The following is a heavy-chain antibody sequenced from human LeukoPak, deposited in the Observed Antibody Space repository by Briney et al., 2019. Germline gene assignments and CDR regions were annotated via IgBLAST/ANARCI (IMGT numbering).Heavy chain of an antibody. D-gene: IGHD1-26*01. CDR1: GYTFTGYY. Sequence: VASVKVSCKASGYTFTGYYMHWVRQAPGQGLEWMGWINPNSGGTNYAQKFQGRVTMTRDTSISTAYMELSRLRSDDTAVYYCARDLLRTYSGSYKGDYWGQGTLVTVSS. CDR3: ARDLLRTYSGSYKGDY. CDR2: INPNSGGT. J-gene: IGHJ4*02. V-gene: IGHV1-2*02.